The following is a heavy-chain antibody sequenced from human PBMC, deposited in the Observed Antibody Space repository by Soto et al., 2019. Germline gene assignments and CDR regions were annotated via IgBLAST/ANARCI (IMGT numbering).Heavy chain of an antibody. CDR2: IWYDGSNK. D-gene: IGHD6-19*01. CDR1: GFTFSSYG. J-gene: IGHJ5*02. CDR3: ARDGQQWPTNWFDP. V-gene: IGHV3-33*01. Sequence: QVQLVESGGGVVQPGRSLRLSCAASGFTFSSYGMHWVRQAPGKGLEWVAVIWYDGSNKYYADSVKGRFTISRDNSKNTLYLQMNSLRAEDTAVYYGARDGQQWPTNWFDPWGQGTMVTVSS.